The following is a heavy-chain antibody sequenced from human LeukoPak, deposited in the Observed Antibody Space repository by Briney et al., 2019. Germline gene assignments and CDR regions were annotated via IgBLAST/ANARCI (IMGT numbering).Heavy chain of an antibody. CDR3: GRGYWTGYHHLDF. Sequence: SGTLSLTCAVSGGSISSSYWWTWVRQPPGKGLEWIGEIYHSGSTNYNPSLKSRLSMSLDKSRNQFSLKLTSVTAADTAVYYCGRGYWTGYHHLDFWGQGTLVTVSS. J-gene: IGHJ4*02. CDR1: GGSISSSYW. D-gene: IGHD3/OR15-3a*01. CDR2: IYHSGST. V-gene: IGHV4-4*02.